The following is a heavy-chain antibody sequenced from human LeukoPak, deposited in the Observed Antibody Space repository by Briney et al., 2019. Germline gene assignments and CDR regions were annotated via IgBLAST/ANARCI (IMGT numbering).Heavy chain of an antibody. CDR3: ARVYNYGSVDY. CDR1: GFPFSHYS. J-gene: IGHJ4*02. CDR2: IKSDGSDK. V-gene: IGHV3-7*05. Sequence: PGGSLRLSCAASGFPFSHYSMTWVRQTPGKGLEWVANIKSDGSDKYSVNFVEGRFTISRDNAKESLSLQMNSLRAEDTAVYYCARVYNYGSVDYWGQGTLVTVSS. D-gene: IGHD5-18*01.